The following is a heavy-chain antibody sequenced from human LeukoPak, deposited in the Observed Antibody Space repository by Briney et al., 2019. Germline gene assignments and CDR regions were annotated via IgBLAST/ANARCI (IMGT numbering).Heavy chain of an antibody. D-gene: IGHD4-23*01. Sequence: SQTLSLTCTVSGGSISSGSYYWSWIRQPAGKGLEWIGYIYNSGRTNYNPSLKSRVTTSVDTSKSQFSLKLSSVTPADTAVYYCARGGGNSPWFDPWGQGTLVTVSS. V-gene: IGHV4-61*09. CDR2: IYNSGRT. CDR3: ARGGGNSPWFDP. J-gene: IGHJ5*02. CDR1: GGSISSGSYY.